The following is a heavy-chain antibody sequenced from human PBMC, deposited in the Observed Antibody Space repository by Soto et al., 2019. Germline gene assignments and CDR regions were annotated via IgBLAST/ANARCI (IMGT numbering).Heavy chain of an antibody. Sequence: PSETLSLTCAVSGGSISSGGYSWSWIRQPPGKGLEWIGCIYNSVSTYYNPSLKSRVTISVDTSKNQFSLKLTSVTAADTAVYYCARDPAPWGQGTLVTVSS. V-gene: IGHV4-30-2*01. CDR2: IYNSVST. CDR3: ARDPAP. J-gene: IGHJ5*02. CDR1: GGSISSGGYS.